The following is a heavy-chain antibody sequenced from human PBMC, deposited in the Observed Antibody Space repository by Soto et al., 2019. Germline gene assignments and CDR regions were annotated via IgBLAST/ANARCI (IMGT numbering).Heavy chain of an antibody. V-gene: IGHV3-23*01. CDR3: AKRALSFSGGVDN. J-gene: IGHJ4*02. D-gene: IGHD3-10*01. Sequence: EVQLSESGGGLVQPGGSLRLSCAASGCTFSSYSMGWVRKAPGKGLEWVSAISGRDDSTYHAGCGGGRFTIPRDNSKKTAYPHIGRLRARDAAIFFWAKRALSFSGGVDNLGQGTMVTVSS. CDR2: ISGRDDST. CDR1: GCTFSSYS.